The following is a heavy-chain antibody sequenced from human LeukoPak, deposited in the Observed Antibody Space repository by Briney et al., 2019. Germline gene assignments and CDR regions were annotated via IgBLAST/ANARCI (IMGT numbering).Heavy chain of an antibody. CDR2: IYSSGST. V-gene: IGHV4-61*02. D-gene: IGHD5-18*01. J-gene: IGHJ6*03. CDR3: ARQARRGYSYGLRGYYMDV. Sequence: PSQTLSLTCTVSGGSISSGSYYWNWIRQPAGKGLEWIGRIYSSGSTNYNPSPKSRVTISVDTSKNQFSLKLSSVTAADTAVYYCARQARRGYSYGLRGYYMDVWGKGTTVTISS. CDR1: GGSISSGSYY.